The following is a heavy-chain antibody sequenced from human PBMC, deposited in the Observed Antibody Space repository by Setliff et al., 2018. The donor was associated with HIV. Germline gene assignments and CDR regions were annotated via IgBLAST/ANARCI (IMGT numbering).Heavy chain of an antibody. CDR2: SNPTGGST. CDR3: TRDIGGWHEIETEYFQH. Sequence: GASVKVSCKASGYTFTAYFMHWVRQAPGQGLEWMGMSNPTGGSTSLAQKFQGRVTMTTDTSTNTAYMELTSLRSEDTALYYCTRDIGGWHEIETEYFQHWGQGTLVTVSS. CDR1: GYTFTAYF. J-gene: IGHJ1*01. V-gene: IGHV1-46*01. D-gene: IGHD6-19*01.